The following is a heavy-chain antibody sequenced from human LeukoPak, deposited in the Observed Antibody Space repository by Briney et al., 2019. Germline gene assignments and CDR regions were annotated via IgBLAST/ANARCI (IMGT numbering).Heavy chain of an antibody. D-gene: IGHD6-25*01. CDR3: ARDHRNTAPYFDF. CDR1: GGSVSSGSYY. V-gene: IGHV4-61*03. CDR2: IHSSANN. Sequence: SETLSLTCTVSGGSVSSGSYYWSWLPQPPGNGLEWIGYIHSSANNNYTPSLKSPVTMSLDTSKNHFSLLLTSVPGADTALYYCARDHRNTAPYFDFWGQGTMVTVSS. J-gene: IGHJ4*02.